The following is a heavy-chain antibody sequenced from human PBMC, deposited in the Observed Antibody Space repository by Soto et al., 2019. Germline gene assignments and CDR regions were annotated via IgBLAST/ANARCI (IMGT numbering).Heavy chain of an antibody. CDR3: ARVNCSSTSCVAGLRNHFDY. D-gene: IGHD2-2*01. J-gene: IGHJ4*02. V-gene: IGHV4-34*01. CDR1: GGSFSGYY. CDR2: INHSGST. Sequence: PSETLSLTCAVYGGSFSGYYWSWIRQPPGKGLEWIGEINHSGSTNYNPSLKSRVTISVDTSKNQFSLKLSSVTAADTAVYYCARVNCSSTSCVAGLRNHFDYWGQGTLVTVSS.